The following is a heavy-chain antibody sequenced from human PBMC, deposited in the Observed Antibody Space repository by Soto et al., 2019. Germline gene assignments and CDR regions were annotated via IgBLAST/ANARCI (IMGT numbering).Heavy chain of an antibody. J-gene: IGHJ4*02. CDR1: GGSISSGGYY. CDR2: IYYGGST. D-gene: IGHD3-10*01. V-gene: IGHV4-31*03. CDR3: ARAKVGLLWPFDY. Sequence: QVQLQESGPGLVKPSQTLSLTCTVSGGSISSGGYYWSWIRQHPGKGLAWIGYIYYGGSTYYNPSLKSRVTISVDTSKNQVSLKLSSVTAAGTAVYYCARAKVGLLWPFDYWGQGTLVPVSS.